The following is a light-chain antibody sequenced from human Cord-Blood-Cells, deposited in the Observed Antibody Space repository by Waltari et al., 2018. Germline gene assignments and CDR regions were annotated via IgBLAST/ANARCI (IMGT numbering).Light chain of an antibody. CDR1: QDISNY. Sequence: DIQMTQSPSSLSASVGHRVTITCQASQDISNYLNWYQQKPGKAPKLLIYDASNLETGVPSRFSGSGSGTDFTCTISSLQPEDIATYYCQQYDNLPITFGQGTRLEIK. V-gene: IGKV1-33*01. CDR3: QQYDNLPIT. J-gene: IGKJ5*01. CDR2: DAS.